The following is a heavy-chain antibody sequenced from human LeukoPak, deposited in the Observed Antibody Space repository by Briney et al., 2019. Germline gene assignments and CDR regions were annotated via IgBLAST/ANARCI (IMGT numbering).Heavy chain of an antibody. CDR1: GFSFSSYS. CDR2: ISGDGNAK. Sequence: GGSLRLSCAASGFSFSSYSINWVRQAPGKGLEWVSYISGDGNAKHYTDSVKGRFTISRDNAKNALYLQMNSLRAEDTAVYSCARDYVYALDYWGQGTLVTVSS. J-gene: IGHJ4*02. V-gene: IGHV3-48*01. CDR3: ARDYVYALDY. D-gene: IGHD3-16*01.